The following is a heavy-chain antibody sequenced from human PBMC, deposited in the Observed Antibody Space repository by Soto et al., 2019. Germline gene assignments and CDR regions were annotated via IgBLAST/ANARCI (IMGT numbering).Heavy chain of an antibody. Sequence: ASVKVSCKASGFVSTNHNFHWVRQAPGQSLEWMGRINAGNGNTQYSQNFQGRVTFTSDPSASTAFMELTNLRFEDRAMYYCASDYGSNWRLWGQGTLVTVSS. D-gene: IGHD6-19*01. CDR3: ASDYGSNWRL. CDR2: INAGNGNT. CDR1: GFVSTNHN. J-gene: IGHJ4*02. V-gene: IGHV1-3*01.